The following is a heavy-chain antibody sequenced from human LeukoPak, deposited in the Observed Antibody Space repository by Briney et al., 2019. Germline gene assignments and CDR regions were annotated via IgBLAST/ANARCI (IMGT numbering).Heavy chain of an antibody. CDR3: ARDWPSIYDIRIRPFDY. Sequence: GASVKVSCKASGYTFTGYYMHWVRQAPGQGLEWMGWINPNSGGTNYAQKFQGRVTMTTDTSTSTAYMELRSLRSDDTAVYYCARDWPSIYDIRIRPFDYWGQGTLVTVSS. CDR1: GYTFTGYY. CDR2: INPNSGGT. D-gene: IGHD3-22*01. J-gene: IGHJ4*02. V-gene: IGHV1-2*02.